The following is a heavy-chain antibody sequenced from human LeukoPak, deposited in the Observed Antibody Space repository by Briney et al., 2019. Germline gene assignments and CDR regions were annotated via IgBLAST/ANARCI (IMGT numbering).Heavy chain of an antibody. CDR2: IIPIFGTA. CDR3: AREWELLEVVGAFDI. J-gene: IGHJ3*02. Sequence: SVKVSCKASGGTFSSYAISWVRQAPGQGLEWMGGIIPIFGTANYAQRFQGRVTITTDESTSTAYMELSSLRSEDTAVYYCAREWELLEVVGAFDIWGQGTMVTVSS. CDR1: GGTFSSYA. D-gene: IGHD1-26*01. V-gene: IGHV1-69*05.